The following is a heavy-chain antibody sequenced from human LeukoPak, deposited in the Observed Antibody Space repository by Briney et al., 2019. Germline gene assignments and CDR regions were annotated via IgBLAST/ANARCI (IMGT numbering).Heavy chain of an antibody. CDR1: GFTFSTYT. D-gene: IGHD2-8*02. J-gene: IGHJ4*02. Sequence: GGSLRLSCAASGFTFSTYTMNWVRQAPGKGLEWVSSISSSSTYIYYADSVKGRFTISRDNAKNSLYLQMNSLRDEDTAVYYCAREPNTGHNFDYWGQGTLVTVSS. CDR3: AREPNTGHNFDY. CDR2: ISSSSTYI. V-gene: IGHV3-21*01.